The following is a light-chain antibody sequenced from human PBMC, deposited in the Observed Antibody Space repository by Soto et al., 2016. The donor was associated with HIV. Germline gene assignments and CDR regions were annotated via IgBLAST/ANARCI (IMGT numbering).Light chain of an antibody. V-gene: IGLV3-19*01. J-gene: IGLJ2*01. CDR3: DSRDSSGNHLI. Sequence: SSELIQEPVVSVALGQTVRITCQGDSFRNYYASWYQQKPGQAPLLVISGKSKRPSGIPDRFSSSTSGNIASLTITGAQAEDEADYYCDSRDSSGNHLIFGGGTKLTVL. CDR1: SFRNYY. CDR2: GKS.